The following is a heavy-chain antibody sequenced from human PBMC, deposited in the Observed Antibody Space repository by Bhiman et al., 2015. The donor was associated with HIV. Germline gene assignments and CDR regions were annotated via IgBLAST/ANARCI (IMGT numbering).Heavy chain of an antibody. CDR1: GFIFSSYG. CDR3: AREAVHQNSGKYYEGALDI. Sequence: QVQLVESGGGVVQPGRSLRLSCAASGFIFSSYGMHWVRQAPGKGLEWVAVISYDVSNKYDADSVKGRFTISRDNSKNTLYLQMNSLINEDTAVYFCAREAVHQNSGKYYEGALDIWGQGTLVTVSS. CDR2: ISYDVSNK. V-gene: IGHV3-30*03. J-gene: IGHJ3*02. D-gene: IGHD1-26*01.